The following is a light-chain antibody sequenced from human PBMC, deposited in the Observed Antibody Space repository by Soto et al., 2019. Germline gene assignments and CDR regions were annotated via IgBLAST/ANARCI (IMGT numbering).Light chain of an antibody. V-gene: IGLV1-36*01. CDR2: YDD. Sequence: QSVLTQPPSVSEAPRQRVTISCSGSSSNIENNAVNWYQQLPGKAPKLLIYYDDLLPSGVSDRFSGSKSGTSASLAISGLQAEDEADYYCETWDESLNSRVFGGGTKLTVL. J-gene: IGLJ3*02. CDR1: SSNIENNA. CDR3: ETWDESLNSRV.